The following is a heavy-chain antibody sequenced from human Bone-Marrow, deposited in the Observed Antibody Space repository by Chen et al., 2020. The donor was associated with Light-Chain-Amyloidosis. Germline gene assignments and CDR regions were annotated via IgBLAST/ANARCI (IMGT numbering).Heavy chain of an antibody. J-gene: IGHJ6*03. CDR2: IIPSFGTT. D-gene: IGHD3-10*01. CDR1: GTTFNNYA. Sequence: QVQLVQSGAEVKKPGSSVKVSCKASGTTFNNYAFDWVRQAPGQGLEWMGKIIPSFGTTNYAQKFHGRVTITADESTTTIHMELTSLKSEDAAVYYCARARRKSDWELRYFLDVWGNGTTVTVSS. V-gene: IGHV1-69*13. CDR3: ARARRKSDWELRYFLDV.